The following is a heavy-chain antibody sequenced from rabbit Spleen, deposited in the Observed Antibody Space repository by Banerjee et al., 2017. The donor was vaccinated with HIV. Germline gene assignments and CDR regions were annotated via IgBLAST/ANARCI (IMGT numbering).Heavy chain of an antibody. Sequence: QSLEESGGDLVKPGASLTLTCIASGVSFGGDSYMCWVRQASGKGLEWIACIDAGSSGFTYFASWAKGRFTISKPSSTTVTLQMTSLTAADTATYFCARDTSSSFSSYGMDLWGPGTLVTVS. CDR1: GVSFGGDSY. CDR3: ARDTSSSFSSYGMDL. V-gene: IGHV1S40*01. D-gene: IGHD1-1*01. J-gene: IGHJ6*01. CDR2: IDAGSSGFT.